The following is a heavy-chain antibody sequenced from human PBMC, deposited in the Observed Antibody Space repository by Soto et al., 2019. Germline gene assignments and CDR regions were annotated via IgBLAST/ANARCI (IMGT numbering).Heavy chain of an antibody. CDR2: TFYRSKWYS. V-gene: IGHV6-1*01. Sequence: NPSQTLSLTCAISGDSVSSNSAAWNWIRQSPSRGLEWLGRTFYRSKWYSDYAVSVRSRITINPDTSKNQFSLQLKSVTPEDTAVYFCARESELAAAGPLTYWSLGTLVTVSS. CDR1: GDSVSSNSAA. J-gene: IGHJ4*02. CDR3: ARESELAAAGPLTY. D-gene: IGHD6-13*01.